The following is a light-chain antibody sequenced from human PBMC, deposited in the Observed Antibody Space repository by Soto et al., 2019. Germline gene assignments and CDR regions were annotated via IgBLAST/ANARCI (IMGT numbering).Light chain of an antibody. CDR3: SSYAGSNHYV. CDR2: EVS. V-gene: IGLV2-8*01. Sequence: QSVLTQPPPAPASPGQAGTIPCTGTTSVVGGYNYVSWYLPLPGKAPKLMIYEVSKRPSGVPDRFSGSKSGNTASLTVSGLQAEAEADYYCSSYAGSNHYVYGTGTKVTVL. J-gene: IGLJ1*01. CDR1: TSVVGGYNY.